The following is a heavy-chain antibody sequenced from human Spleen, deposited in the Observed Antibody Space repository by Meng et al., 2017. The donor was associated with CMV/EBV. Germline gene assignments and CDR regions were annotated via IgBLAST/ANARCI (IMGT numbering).Heavy chain of an antibody. J-gene: IGHJ4*02. D-gene: IGHD3-10*01. CDR3: ARRRGGSGRDC. CDR1: GGSLSSSNYY. CDR2: IYHSGST. V-gene: IGHV4-39*01. Sequence: QLPLHESGPGLVKPSETLSLTCTVSGGSLSSSNYYWDWIRQPPGKGLEWIGAIYHSGSTSYNPSLQSRVTMFVDTSKNQFSLMLTSVTATDTAVYYCARRRGGSGRDCWGQGTLVTVSS.